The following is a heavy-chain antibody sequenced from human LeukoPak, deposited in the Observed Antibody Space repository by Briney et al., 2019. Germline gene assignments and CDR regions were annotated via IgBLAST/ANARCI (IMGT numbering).Heavy chain of an antibody. CDR3: AREREGSHWYPAFDY. J-gene: IGHJ4*02. CDR1: GFTFSSYG. D-gene: IGHD6-13*01. Sequence: GGSLRLSCAASGFTFSSYGMHWVRQAPGKGLEWVAVISYDGSNKYYADSVKGRFTISRDNSKNTLYLQMNSLRAEDTAVYYCAREREGSHWYPAFDYWGQGTLVTVSS. CDR2: ISYDGSNK. V-gene: IGHV3-30*03.